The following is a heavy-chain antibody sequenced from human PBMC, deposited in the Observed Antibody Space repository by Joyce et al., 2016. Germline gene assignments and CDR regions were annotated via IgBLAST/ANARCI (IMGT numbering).Heavy chain of an antibody. Sequence: QVQLQESGPGLVKPSETLSLTCTVSGGSINNNYWSWIRQPPGKGLEWIGYISSRGSTNYIPSLKSRVSLWVDTSNNQFSLKLRSVTAADTALYYCAREDFYDTSGRSTYYFGFWGQGTPVTVSS. J-gene: IGHJ4*02. CDR2: ISSRGST. D-gene: IGHD3-22*01. V-gene: IGHV4-59*01. CDR3: AREDFYDTSGRSTYYFGF. CDR1: GGSINNNY.